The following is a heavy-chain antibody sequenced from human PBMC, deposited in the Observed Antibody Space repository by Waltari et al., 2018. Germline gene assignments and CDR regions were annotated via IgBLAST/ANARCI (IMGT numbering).Heavy chain of an antibody. V-gene: IGHV1-69*08. Sequence: QVQLVQSGAEVKKPGSSVKVSCKASGGTFSSYTISWVRQAPGQGLEWMGRTTPILGIANYAQKFQVRVTITADKSTSTAYMELSSLRSEDTAVYYCARDVWVRGVKYYYYGMDVWGQGTTVTVSS. D-gene: IGHD3-10*01. CDR1: GGTFSSYT. CDR2: TTPILGIA. J-gene: IGHJ6*02. CDR3: ARDVWVRGVKYYYYGMDV.